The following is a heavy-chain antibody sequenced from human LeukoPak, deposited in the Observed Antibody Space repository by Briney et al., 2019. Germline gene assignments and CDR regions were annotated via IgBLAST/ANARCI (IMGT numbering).Heavy chain of an antibody. CDR2: IKLDGSEK. J-gene: IGHJ4*02. D-gene: IGHD3/OR15-3a*01. CDR3: ARDQYDTWSRRGNFDS. V-gene: IGHV3-7*03. CDR1: GFSFGKYW. Sequence: GGSLRLSCVASGFSFGKYWMSWVRQAPGKGLEWVANIKLDGSEKNYVDSVKGRFTISRDNTKNSLYLQMNSLRAEDTAVFYCARDQYDTWSRRGNFDSWGQGTLVIVSP.